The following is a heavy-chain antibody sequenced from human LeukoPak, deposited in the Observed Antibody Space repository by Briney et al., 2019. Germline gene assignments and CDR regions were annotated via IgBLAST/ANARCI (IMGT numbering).Heavy chain of an antibody. CDR1: GYSFTGYC. CDR2: INPNSGGT. Sequence: ASVKVSCKASGYSFTGYCMHWVRQAPGQGLEWMGWINPNSGGTNYAQKFQGRVTMTRDTSISTAYMELSRLRSDDTAVYYCARADFGEDYGMDVWGQGTTVTVSS. J-gene: IGHJ6*02. CDR3: ARADFGEDYGMDV. V-gene: IGHV1-2*02. D-gene: IGHD4-17*01.